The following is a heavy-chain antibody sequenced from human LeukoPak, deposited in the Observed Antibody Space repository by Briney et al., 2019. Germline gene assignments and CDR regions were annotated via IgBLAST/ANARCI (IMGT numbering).Heavy chain of an antibody. Sequence: GGSLRLSCAASGFTFSSYSMNWVRQAPGKGLEWVSSISSSSSYIYYADPVRGRFTISRDNSRNTLDLELNSLRVEDTALYYCAKDHESDGHPCLDSWGQGTLVTVSS. D-gene: IGHD5-24*01. V-gene: IGHV3-21*04. J-gene: IGHJ4*02. CDR1: GFTFSSYS. CDR2: ISSSSSYI. CDR3: AKDHESDGHPCLDS.